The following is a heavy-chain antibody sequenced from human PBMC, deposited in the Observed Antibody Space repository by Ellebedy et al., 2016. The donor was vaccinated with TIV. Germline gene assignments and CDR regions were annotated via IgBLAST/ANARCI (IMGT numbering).Heavy chain of an antibody. CDR2: INPNSGGT. CDR3: AKHRVKRISISPSDY. CDR1: GYTFTGYY. Sequence: ASVKVSCXASGYTFTGYYMHWVRQAPGQGLEWMGWINPNSGGTNYAQKFQGRVTMTRDTSISTAYMELSRLRSDDTAVYYCAKHRVKRISISPSDYWGQGTLVTVSS. J-gene: IGHJ4*02. V-gene: IGHV1-2*02. D-gene: IGHD3-3*02.